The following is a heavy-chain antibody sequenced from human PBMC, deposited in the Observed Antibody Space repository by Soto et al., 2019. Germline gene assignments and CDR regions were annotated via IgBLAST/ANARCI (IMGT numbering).Heavy chain of an antibody. CDR1: GFSLSNARMG. D-gene: IGHD4-17*01. Sequence: KESGPVLVNPTETLTLTCTVSGFSLSNARMGVSWIRQPPGKALEWLAHIFSNDEKSYSTSLKSRLTISKDTSKSQVVLTMSNIHPVDTATYYCARLDYGDSLDAFDIWGQGTMVTVSS. CDR3: ARLDYGDSLDAFDI. J-gene: IGHJ3*02. CDR2: IFSNDEK. V-gene: IGHV2-26*01.